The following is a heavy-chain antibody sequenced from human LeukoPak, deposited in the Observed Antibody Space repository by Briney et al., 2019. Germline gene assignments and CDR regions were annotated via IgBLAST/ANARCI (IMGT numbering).Heavy chain of an antibody. J-gene: IGHJ4*02. CDR3: ARARPTRAFDY. CDR1: GGSISSGSYY. V-gene: IGHV4-61*02. D-gene: IGHD3-10*01. CDR2: IYTSGST. Sequence: SQTLSLTCTVSGGSISSGSYYWSWIRQPAGKGLEWIGRIYTSGSTNYNPSLKSRVTISVDTSKNQFSLKLSSVTAADTAVYYCARARPTRAFDYWGQGTPVTVSS.